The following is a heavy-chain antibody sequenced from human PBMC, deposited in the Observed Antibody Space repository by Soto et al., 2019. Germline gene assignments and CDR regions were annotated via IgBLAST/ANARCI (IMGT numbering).Heavy chain of an antibody. CDR2: IKAGNGDI. V-gene: IGHV1-3*01. CDR3: ATYVGYSNTCLSH. CDR1: GYTFTSYA. J-gene: IGHJ4*02. D-gene: IGHD6-13*01. Sequence: ASVKVSCKASGYTFTSYAMHWVRQAPGQRLEWMGWIKAGNGDIKYSQKFQGRVTFTTGTSANTAYMELSSLRSEDTAVYYCATYVGYSNTCLSHWGQGTLVTV.